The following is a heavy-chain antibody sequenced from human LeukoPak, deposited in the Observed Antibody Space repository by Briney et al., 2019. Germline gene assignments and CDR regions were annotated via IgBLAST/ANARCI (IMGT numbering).Heavy chain of an antibody. V-gene: IGHV3-21*01. Sequence: PGGSLRLSCAASGFTFSSYRMNWVRQAPGKGLEWVSSISSSSSYIYYADSVKGRFTISRDNAKNSLYLQMNSLRAEDTAVYYCARETVAASYYGSRFDPWGQGTLVTVSS. J-gene: IGHJ5*02. D-gene: IGHD3-10*01. CDR3: ARETVAASYYGSRFDP. CDR1: GFTFSSYR. CDR2: ISSSSSYI.